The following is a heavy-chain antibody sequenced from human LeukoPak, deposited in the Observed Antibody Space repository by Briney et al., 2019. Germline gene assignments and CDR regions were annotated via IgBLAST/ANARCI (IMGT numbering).Heavy chain of an antibody. CDR1: GGSISSGGYS. D-gene: IGHD5-12*01. CDR3: ARDGYSGYDTLYYFDY. J-gene: IGHJ4*02. V-gene: IGHV4-30-2*01. CDR2: IYHSGST. Sequence: SQTLSLTCAVSGGSISSGGYSWSWIRQPPGKGLEWIGYIYHSGSTNYNPSLKSRVTISVDTSKNQFSLKLSSVTAADTAVYYCARDGYSGYDTLYYFDYWGQGTLVTVSS.